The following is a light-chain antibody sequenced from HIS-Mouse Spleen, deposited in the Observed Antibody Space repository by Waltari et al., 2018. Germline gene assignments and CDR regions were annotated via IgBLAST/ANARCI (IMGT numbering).Light chain of an antibody. J-gene: IGLJ1*01. Sequence: SYVLTQLPSVSVAPGKTARITCGGNNIGSKSDHWYQQKPGQAPVLVVYDDSDRPSGIPERFSGSNSGNTDTLTISRVEAGDEADYYCQVWDSSSDHYVFGTGTKVTVL. CDR3: QVWDSSSDHYV. CDR2: DDS. CDR1: NIGSKS. V-gene: IGLV3-21*03.